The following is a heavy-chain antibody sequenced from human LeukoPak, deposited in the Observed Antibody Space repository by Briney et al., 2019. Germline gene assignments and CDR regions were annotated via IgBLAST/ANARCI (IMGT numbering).Heavy chain of an antibody. J-gene: IGHJ4*02. D-gene: IGHD2-15*01. CDR3: ARRHCSGGSCYSDY. V-gene: IGHV3-21*01. Sequence: GGSLRLSCAASGFTFSSYSMNWVRQVPGKGLEWVSSISSSSSYIYYADSVKGRFTISRDNAKNSLYLQMNSLRAEDTAVYYCARRHCSGGSCYSDYWGQGTLVTVSS. CDR2: ISSSSSYI. CDR1: GFTFSSYS.